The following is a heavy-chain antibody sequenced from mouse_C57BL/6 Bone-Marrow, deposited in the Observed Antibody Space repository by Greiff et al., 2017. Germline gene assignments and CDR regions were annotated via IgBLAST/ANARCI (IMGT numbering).Heavy chain of an antibody. V-gene: IGHV1-4*01. Sequence: QVQLQQSGAELARPGASVKMSCKASGYTFTSYTMHWVKQRPGQGLEWIGYINPSSGYTKYNQKFKDKATLTADKSSITAYMQLSSLTSEDSAVYYCARVYYGYDGFAYWGQGTLVTVSA. CDR3: ARVYYGYDGFAY. CDR1: GYTFTSYT. CDR2: INPSSGYT. D-gene: IGHD2-2*01. J-gene: IGHJ3*01.